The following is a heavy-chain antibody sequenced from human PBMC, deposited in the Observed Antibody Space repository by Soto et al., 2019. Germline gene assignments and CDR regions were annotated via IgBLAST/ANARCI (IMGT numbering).Heavy chain of an antibody. CDR3: AHRVLRSVFGLVTTTAIYFDF. V-gene: IGHV2-5*02. Sequence: QITLNESGPPVVRPTETLTLTCRFSGFSLTTSGVGVGWIRQSPGKAPEWLALIYWDDDKRYSASLKSRLTITKDTSKNQVVLTVSDLDPTDTATYYCAHRVLRSVFGLVTTTAIYFDFWGQGTQVAVSS. J-gene: IGHJ4*02. CDR2: IYWDDDK. D-gene: IGHD3-3*01. CDR1: GFSLTTSGVG.